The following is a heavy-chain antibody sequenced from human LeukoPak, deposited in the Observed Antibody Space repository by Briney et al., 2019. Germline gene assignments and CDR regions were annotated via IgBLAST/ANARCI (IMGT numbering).Heavy chain of an antibody. D-gene: IGHD7-27*01. V-gene: IGHV4-39*01. CDR3: ARSPLGTHYYYMDV. Sequence: SETLSLTCTVSGGSISSSSYYWGWIRQPPGKGLEWIGSIYYSGSTYYNPSPKSRVTISVDTSKNQFSLKLTSVTAVDTAVYYCARSPLGTHYYYMDVWGKGTTVTVSS. CDR1: GGSISSSSYY. J-gene: IGHJ6*03. CDR2: IYYSGST.